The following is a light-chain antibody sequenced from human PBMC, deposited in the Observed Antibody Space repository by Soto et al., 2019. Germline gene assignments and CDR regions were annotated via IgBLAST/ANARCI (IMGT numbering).Light chain of an antibody. V-gene: IGKV3-20*01. Sequence: EIVLTQSPGTLSLSPGERATLSCRASQSVSSNYFAWYQQKPGQSPRLLIYGASIRATGIPDRVSGSGSGTGFTLTISSLEPEDFAVYYCQQYHNSPLTFGGGTKVNIK. CDR2: GAS. CDR3: QQYHNSPLT. J-gene: IGKJ4*01. CDR1: QSVSSNY.